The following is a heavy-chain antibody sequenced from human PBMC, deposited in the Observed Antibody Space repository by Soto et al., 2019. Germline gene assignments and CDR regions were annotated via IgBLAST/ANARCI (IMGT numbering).Heavy chain of an antibody. CDR2: ISPKGTYR. Sequence: PGGSLRLSCATSGFTFSDYYMSWIRQAPGKGLEFVSYISPKGTYRTYAVSVKGRFTISRDNAKNSLYLQVNSLRAEDTAVYYCSRGGGGGLFDLWGQGTLVTVSS. D-gene: IGHD2-21*01. CDR1: GFTFSDYY. J-gene: IGHJ5*02. V-gene: IGHV3-11*06. CDR3: SRGGGGGLFDL.